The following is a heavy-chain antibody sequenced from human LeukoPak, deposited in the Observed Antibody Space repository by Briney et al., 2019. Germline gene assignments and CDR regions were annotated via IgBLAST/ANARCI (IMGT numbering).Heavy chain of an antibody. CDR1: GFTFSSYA. CDR2: ISGSGGST. D-gene: IGHD2-2*01. J-gene: IGHJ4*02. V-gene: IGHV3-23*01. Sequence: GGSLRLSCAASGFTFSSYAMSWVRQAPGKGLEWVSAISGSGGSTYYADSVKGRFTISRDNSKNTLYLQMNSLRAEDTAVYYCAKDFFYCSRTSCNPNTDDWGQGTLVTVS. CDR3: AKDFFYCSRTSCNPNTDD.